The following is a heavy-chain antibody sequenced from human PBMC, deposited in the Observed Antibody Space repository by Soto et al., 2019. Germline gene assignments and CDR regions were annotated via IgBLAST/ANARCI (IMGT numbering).Heavy chain of an antibody. CDR3: ARALGSSSWFDP. CDR2: IYHSGST. J-gene: IGHJ5*02. Sequence: PSETLSLTCAVSGGSISSGGYSWSWIRQPPGKGLEWIGYIYHSGSTYYNPPLKSRVTISVDRSKNQFSLKLSSVTAADTAVYYCARALGSSSWFDPWGQGTLVTVSS. D-gene: IGHD6-13*01. V-gene: IGHV4-30-2*01. CDR1: GGSISSGGYS.